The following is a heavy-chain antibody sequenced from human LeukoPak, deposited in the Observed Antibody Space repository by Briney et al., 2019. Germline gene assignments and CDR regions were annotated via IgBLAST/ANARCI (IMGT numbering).Heavy chain of an antibody. Sequence: PGGSLRLSCAASGFTVSSNYMSWVRQAPGKGLEWVSAISGSGGSTYYADSVKGRFTISRDNSKNTLYLQMNSLRAEDTAVYYCAKTPRWFGELLGLFDYWGQGTLVTVSS. D-gene: IGHD3-10*01. CDR1: GFTVSSNY. V-gene: IGHV3-23*01. CDR3: AKTPRWFGELLGLFDY. J-gene: IGHJ4*02. CDR2: ISGSGGST.